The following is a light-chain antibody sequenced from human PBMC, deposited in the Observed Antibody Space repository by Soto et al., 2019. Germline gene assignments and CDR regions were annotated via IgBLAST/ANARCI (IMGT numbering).Light chain of an antibody. Sequence: QSVLTQPPSASGTPGQRVTISCSGSSSNLGSNYVYWYQQLPGTAPKLLIYKNYQRPSGVPDRFSGSKSGTSASLAISGLRSEDEADYYCAAWDDSLSAVVFGGGTQLTVL. CDR2: KNY. CDR1: SSNLGSNY. J-gene: IGLJ2*01. CDR3: AAWDDSLSAVV. V-gene: IGLV1-47*01.